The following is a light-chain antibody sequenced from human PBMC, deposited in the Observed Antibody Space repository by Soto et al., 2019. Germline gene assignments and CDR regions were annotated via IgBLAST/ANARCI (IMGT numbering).Light chain of an antibody. Sequence: DIQMTQSPSSLSASVGDRVTMTCRASQPISIYLNWYQQKPGRAPKILIYAASRLRSGVPSRFSADGSGTDFTLTISSLQPEDFATYYCLQSSSTPPFTFCPGTKVDLK. V-gene: IGKV1-39*01. CDR2: AAS. J-gene: IGKJ3*01. CDR1: QPISIY. CDR3: LQSSSTPPFT.